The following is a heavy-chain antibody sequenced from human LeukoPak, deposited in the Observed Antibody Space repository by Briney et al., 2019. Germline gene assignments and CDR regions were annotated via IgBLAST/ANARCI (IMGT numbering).Heavy chain of an antibody. CDR2: ISSSSSYI. Sequence: GGSLRLSCAASGFTFGSYSMNWVRQAPGKGLEWVSSISSSSSYIYYADSVKGRFTISRDNAKNSLYLQMNSLRAEDTAVYYCARGPGSGWYWFDPWGQGTLVTVSS. V-gene: IGHV3-21*01. J-gene: IGHJ5*02. CDR3: ARGPGSGWYWFDP. D-gene: IGHD6-19*01. CDR1: GFTFGSYS.